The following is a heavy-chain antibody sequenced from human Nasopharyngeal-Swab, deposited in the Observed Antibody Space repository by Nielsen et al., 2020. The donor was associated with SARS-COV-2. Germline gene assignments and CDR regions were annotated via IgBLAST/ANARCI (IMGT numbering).Heavy chain of an antibody. Sequence: GSLRPSCTVSGGSTSSSSYYWGWIRQPPGKGLEWIGSIYYSGNTYYNPSLKSRVTISVDTSKNQFSLKLSSVTAADTAVYYCVGSSWYGDYYYYYGMDVWGQGTTVTVSS. J-gene: IGHJ6*02. V-gene: IGHV4-39*07. CDR1: GGSTSSSSYY. D-gene: IGHD6-13*01. CDR2: IYYSGNT. CDR3: VGSSWYGDYYYYYGMDV.